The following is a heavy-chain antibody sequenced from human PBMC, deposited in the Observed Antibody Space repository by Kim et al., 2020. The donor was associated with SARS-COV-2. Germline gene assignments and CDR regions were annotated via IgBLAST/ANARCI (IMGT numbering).Heavy chain of an antibody. CDR3: ARGGIIHYYYYGMDV. CDR1: GFTFSSYS. D-gene: IGHD1-26*01. Sequence: GGSLRLSCAASGFTFSSYSMNWVRQAPGKGLEWVSYISSSSSTIYYADSVKGRFTISRDNAKNSLYLQMNSLRDEDTAVYYCARGGIIHYYYYGMDVWGQGTTVTVSS. CDR2: ISSSSSTI. V-gene: IGHV3-48*02. J-gene: IGHJ6*02.